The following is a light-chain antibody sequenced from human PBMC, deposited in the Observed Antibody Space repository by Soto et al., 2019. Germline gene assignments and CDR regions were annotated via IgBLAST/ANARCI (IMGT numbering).Light chain of an antibody. V-gene: IGKV3-15*01. CDR3: QQHNNWPPWT. Sequence: EIVMTQSPATLSVSPGERATLSCRASQNVGSNLAWYQQKPVQAPRLLIYSTSTRATGIPVRFSGSGSGTEFTLTISSLESEDFAVYYCQQHNNWPPWTFGQGTKVEIK. CDR1: QNVGSN. J-gene: IGKJ1*01. CDR2: STS.